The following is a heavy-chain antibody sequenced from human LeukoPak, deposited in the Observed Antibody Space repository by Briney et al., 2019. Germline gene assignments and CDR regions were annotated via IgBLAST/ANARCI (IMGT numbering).Heavy chain of an antibody. CDR1: GFSLSTYA. CDR3: AKDAVYGDGYWEFDY. CDR2: IVGSGDT. J-gene: IGHJ4*02. D-gene: IGHD5-24*01. Sequence: PGGSLRLSCAASGFSLSTYAMSWVRQAPGKGLEWVSGIVGSGDTDYADAVQGRFTISKDKSKNIVYLQMNSLRAEDTAVYCGAKDAVYGDGYWEFDYWGQGNLVTVSS. V-gene: IGHV3-23*01.